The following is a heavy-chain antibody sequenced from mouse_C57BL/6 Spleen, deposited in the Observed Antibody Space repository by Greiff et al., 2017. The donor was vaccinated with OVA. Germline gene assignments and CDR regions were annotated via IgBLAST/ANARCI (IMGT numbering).Heavy chain of an antibody. J-gene: IGHJ1*03. V-gene: IGHV5-17*01. Sequence: EVQLVESGGGLVKPGGSLTLSCAASGFTFSDYGMHWVRQAPEKGLEWVAYISSGSSTIYYADTVKGRFAISRDNAKNTLFLQMTRLKSEDRAMYYCARRGWYFDVWGTGTTVTVSS. CDR2: ISSGSSTI. CDR1: GFTFSDYG. CDR3: ARRGWYFDV.